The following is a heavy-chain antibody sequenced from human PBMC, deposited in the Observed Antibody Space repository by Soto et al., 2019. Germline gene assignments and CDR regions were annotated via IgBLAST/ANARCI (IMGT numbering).Heavy chain of an antibody. V-gene: IGHV4-34*01. CDR3: ARALFRSGSRADP. D-gene: IGHD3-3*01. J-gene: IGHJ5*02. CDR1: GGSFSGYY. CDR2: INHSGST. Sequence: SETLSLTCAVYGGSFSGYYWSWIRQPPGKGLEWIGEINHSGSTNYNPSLKSRVTISVDTSKNQFSLKLSSVTAADTAVYYCARALFRSGSRADPWGQGTLVTVSS.